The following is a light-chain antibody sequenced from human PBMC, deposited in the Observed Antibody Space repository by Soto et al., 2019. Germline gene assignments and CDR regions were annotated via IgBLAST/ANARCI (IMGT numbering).Light chain of an antibody. Sequence: EIVLTQSPGTLSLSPGERATLSCRASQSVSSSYLAWYQQKPGQAPRLLIYGASSRATGIPDRCSGSGSGTDFTLTISRLEPEDFAVYYCQQDGSSPTFGPGTKVDIK. CDR3: QQDGSSPT. CDR1: QSVSSSY. V-gene: IGKV3-20*01. CDR2: GAS. J-gene: IGKJ3*01.